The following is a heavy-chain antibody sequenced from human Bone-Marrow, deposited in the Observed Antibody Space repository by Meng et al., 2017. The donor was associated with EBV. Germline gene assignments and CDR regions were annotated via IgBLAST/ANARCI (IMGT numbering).Heavy chain of an antibody. CDR2: ISNSGGTT. D-gene: IGHD5/OR15-5a*01. V-gene: IGHV3-48*02. CDR1: GFTLSSYW. J-gene: IGHJ4*02. Sequence: DVELGESGGGLVQPGGSLRLSCAASGFTLSSYWMHWVRQAPGKGLVWVSYISNSGGTTYYADSVKGRFTISRDNTKNSLYMQMNSLRDEDTAVYYCARRSTIYSGRFDFWGQGTLVTVSS. CDR3: ARRSTIYSGRFDF.